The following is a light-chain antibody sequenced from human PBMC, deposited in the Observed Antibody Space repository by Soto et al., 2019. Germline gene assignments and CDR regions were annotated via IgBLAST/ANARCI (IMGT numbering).Light chain of an antibody. CDR2: AAS. J-gene: IGKJ2*01. CDR3: QQYNNWPRT. CDR1: QSISSY. Sequence: DIQMTQSPSSLSASVGDRVTITCRASQSISSYLNWYQQKPGKAPKLLIYAASSLQSGVPSRFSGSGSGTDFTLTISSLQPEDFATYYCQQYNNWPRTFGQGTK. V-gene: IGKV1-39*01.